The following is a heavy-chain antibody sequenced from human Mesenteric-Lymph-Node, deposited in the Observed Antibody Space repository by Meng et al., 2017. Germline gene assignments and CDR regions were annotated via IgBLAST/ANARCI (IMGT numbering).Heavy chain of an antibody. Sequence: GESLKITCAASGFTFSSYNMIWVCQAPGKGLEWVSSISYTGTYIYYTDSLKGRFTISRDNANNSLYLQMNSLRAEDTAIYYCVRGWSSPDSWGQGTLVTVSS. CDR2: ISYTGTYI. D-gene: IGHD2-8*01. CDR3: VRGWSSPDS. V-gene: IGHV3-21*01. CDR1: GFTFSSYN. J-gene: IGHJ5*01.